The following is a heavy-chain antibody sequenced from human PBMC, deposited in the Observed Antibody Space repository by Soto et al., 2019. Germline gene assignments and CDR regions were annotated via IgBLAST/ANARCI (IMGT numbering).Heavy chain of an antibody. Sequence: GVXVTVSCNASGYTFTSYGISWVRPATGPVLEWMGWISAYNGNTNYAQKLQGRVTMTTDTSTSTAYMELRSLRSDDTAVYYCARVMIVVVANYSPNCFDPWGQETLVTVSS. CDR2: ISAYNGNT. CDR3: ARVMIVVVANYSPNCFDP. V-gene: IGHV1-18*01. J-gene: IGHJ5*02. CDR1: GYTFTSYG. D-gene: IGHD3-22*01.